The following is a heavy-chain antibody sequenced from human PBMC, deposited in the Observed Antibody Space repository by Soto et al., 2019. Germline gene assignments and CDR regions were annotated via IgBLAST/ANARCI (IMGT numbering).Heavy chain of an antibody. CDR1: CASISSNSYY. Sequence: SDTLSLTCTIPCASISSNSYYWGWIRQPPGKGLEWIGSIYYSGSTYYNPSLKSRVTISVDTSKNQFSLKLSSVTAADTAVYYCARHISYYCYGMDVWGQGTTVT. J-gene: IGHJ6*02. CDR2: IYYSGST. CDR3: ARHISYYCYGMDV. D-gene: IGHD1-20*01. V-gene: IGHV4-39*01.